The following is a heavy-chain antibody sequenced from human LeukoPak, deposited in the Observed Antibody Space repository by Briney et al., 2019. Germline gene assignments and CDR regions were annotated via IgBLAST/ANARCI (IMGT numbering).Heavy chain of an antibody. J-gene: IGHJ4*02. CDR3: SIVGATYYFDY. CDR1: GYTFTSYG. V-gene: IGHV1-69*04. CDR2: IIPILGIA. Sequence: GASVKVSCKASGYTFTSYGITWVRQAPGQGLEWMGRIIPILGIANYAQKFQGRVTITADKSTSTAYMELSSLRSEDTAVYYCSIVGATYYFDYWGQGTLVTVSS. D-gene: IGHD1-26*01.